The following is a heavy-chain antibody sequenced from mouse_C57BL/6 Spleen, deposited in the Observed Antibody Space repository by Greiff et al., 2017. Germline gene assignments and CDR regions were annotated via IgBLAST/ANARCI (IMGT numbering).Heavy chain of an antibody. Sequence: QVQLQQSGPGLVQPSQSLSITCTVSGFSLTSYGVHWVRQSPGKGLEWLGVIWRGGSTDYNAAFMSRLSITKDNSKSHVFFKMNSLQADDTAIYDCAMITTVVATDDAMDYWGQGTSVTVSS. CDR2: IWRGGST. CDR1: GFSLTSYG. CDR3: AMITTVVATDDAMDY. D-gene: IGHD1-1*01. V-gene: IGHV2-5*01. J-gene: IGHJ4*01.